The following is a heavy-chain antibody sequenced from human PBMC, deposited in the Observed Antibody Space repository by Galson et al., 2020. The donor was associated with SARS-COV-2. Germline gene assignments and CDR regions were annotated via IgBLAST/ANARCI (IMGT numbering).Heavy chain of an antibody. CDR2: IYYSGST. Sequence: SETLSLTCTVSGGSISSYYWSWIRQPPGQGLEWIGYIYYSGSTNSNPSLKSRVNISVDTSKNQFSLKLTSVTAADTAVYYCARNFDLWGRGTLVTVSS. CDR1: GGSISSYY. J-gene: IGHJ2*01. CDR3: ARNFDL. V-gene: IGHV4-59*01.